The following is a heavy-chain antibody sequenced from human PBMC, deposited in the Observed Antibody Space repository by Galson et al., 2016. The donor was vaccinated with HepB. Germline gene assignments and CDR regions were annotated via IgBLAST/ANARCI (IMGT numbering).Heavy chain of an antibody. Sequence: PALVKPTQTLTLTCTFSGFSLPTSKVGVGWIRQPPGRALEWLALVYWNDDKRYSPSLKTRLTITKDTSKNQVVLTMTTMDPVDTATYFCAHITTDGTSVVCDYWGQGTLVTVSS. CDR1: GFSLPTSKVG. CDR2: VYWNDDK. CDR3: AHITTDGTSVVCDY. J-gene: IGHJ4*02. D-gene: IGHD3-22*01. V-gene: IGHV2-5*01.